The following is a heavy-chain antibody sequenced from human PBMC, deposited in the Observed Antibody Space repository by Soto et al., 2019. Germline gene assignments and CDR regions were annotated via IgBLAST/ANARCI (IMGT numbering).Heavy chain of an antibody. D-gene: IGHD3-3*01. Sequence: ASVKVSCKASGYTFTSYAMHWVRQAPGQRLEWMGLINAGNGNTKYSQKFQGRVTITRDTSASTAYMELSSLRSEDTAVYYCAREGITIFGVATPGYYYYYYMDVWGKGTTVTVSS. J-gene: IGHJ6*03. V-gene: IGHV1-3*01. CDR2: INAGNGNT. CDR1: GYTFTSYA. CDR3: AREGITIFGVATPGYYYYYYMDV.